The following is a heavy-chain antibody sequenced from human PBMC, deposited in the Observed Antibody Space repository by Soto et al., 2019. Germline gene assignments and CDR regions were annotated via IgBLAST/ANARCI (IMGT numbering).Heavy chain of an antibody. CDR3: ARALRGIASTNYYYYMDV. J-gene: IGHJ6*03. V-gene: IGHV1-8*01. D-gene: IGHD3-3*02. CDR1: GYTFTSYD. Sequence: GASVKVSCKASGYTFTSYDINWVRQATGQGLEWMGWMNPNSGNTGYAQKFQGRVTMTRNTSISTAYMELSSLRSEDTAVYYCARALRGIASTNYYYYMDVWGKGTTVTVSS. CDR2: MNPNSGNT.